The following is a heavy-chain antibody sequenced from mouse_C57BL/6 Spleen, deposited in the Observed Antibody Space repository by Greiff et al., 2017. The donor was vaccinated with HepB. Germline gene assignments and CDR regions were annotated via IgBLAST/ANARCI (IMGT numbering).Heavy chain of an antibody. CDR2: IRNKANGYTT. CDR3: ARSFFYYYGSSPFAY. CDR1: GFTFTDYY. V-gene: IGHV7-3*01. Sequence: EVQLVESGGGLVQPGGSLSLSCAASGFTFTDYYMSWVRQPPGKALEWLGFIRNKANGYTTEYSASVKGRFTISRDNSQSILYLQMNALRAEDSATYYCARSFFYYYGSSPFAYWGQGTLVTVSA. D-gene: IGHD1-1*01. J-gene: IGHJ3*01.